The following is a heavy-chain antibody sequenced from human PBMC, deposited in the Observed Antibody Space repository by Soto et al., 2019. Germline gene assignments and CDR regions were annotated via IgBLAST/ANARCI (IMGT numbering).Heavy chain of an antibody. J-gene: IGHJ5*02. V-gene: IGHV4-59*01. CDR2: IYYSGST. CDR1: GGSISSYY. D-gene: IGHD4-17*01. CDR3: ARAPTGDYGDRQRFWFDP. Sequence: SETLSLTCTVSGGSISSYYWSWIRQPPGKGLEWIGYIYYSGSTNYNPSLKSRVTISVDTSKNQFSLKLSSVTAADTAVYYCARAPTGDYGDRQRFWFDPWGQGTLVTVSS.